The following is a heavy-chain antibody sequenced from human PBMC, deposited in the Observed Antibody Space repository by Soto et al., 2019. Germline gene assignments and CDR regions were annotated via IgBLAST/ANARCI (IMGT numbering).Heavy chain of an antibody. D-gene: IGHD6-19*01. Sequence: EVQLVESGGGLVQPGGSLRLSCAASGFTFSVYCMHWVRQAPGKGLVWVSRINSDGSSTTYADSVKGRFTISRDNAKNSLYLQMNSLRAEDTAVYYCARERSGWYESMDVWGQGTTVTVSS. CDR2: INSDGSST. CDR1: GFTFSVYC. J-gene: IGHJ6*02. CDR3: ARERSGWYESMDV. V-gene: IGHV3-74*01.